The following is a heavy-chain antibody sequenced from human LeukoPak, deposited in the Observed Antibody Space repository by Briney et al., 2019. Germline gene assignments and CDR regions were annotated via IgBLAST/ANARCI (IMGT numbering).Heavy chain of an antibody. J-gene: IGHJ4*02. D-gene: IGHD3-22*01. Sequence: GASVKVSCKASGYTFTSYGISWVRQAPGQGLEWMGWISAYNGNTNYAQKLQGRVTMTTDTSTSTAYMELRSLRSDDTAVYYCARELYMANYYDRRGNEGYDYWGQGTLVTVSS. V-gene: IGHV1-18*01. CDR1: GYTFTSYG. CDR3: ARELYMANYYDRRGNEGYDY. CDR2: ISAYNGNT.